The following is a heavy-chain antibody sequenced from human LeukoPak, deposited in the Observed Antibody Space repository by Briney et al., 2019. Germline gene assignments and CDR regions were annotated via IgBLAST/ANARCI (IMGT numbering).Heavy chain of an antibody. CDR1: GFTFSSYA. D-gene: IGHD3-16*02. V-gene: IGHV3-30-3*01. CDR2: ISYDGSNK. CDR3: ARSRDTYYDYVWGSYRLYNEFDY. J-gene: IGHJ4*02. Sequence: PGGSLRLSCAASGFTFSSYAMHWVRQAPGKGLEWVAVISYDGSNKYYADSVKGRFTISRDNSKNTLYLQMNSLRAEDTAVYYCARSRDTYYDYVWGSYRLYNEFDYRGQGTLVTVSS.